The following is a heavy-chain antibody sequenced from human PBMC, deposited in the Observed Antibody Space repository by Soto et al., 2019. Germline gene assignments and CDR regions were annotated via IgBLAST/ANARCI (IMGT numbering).Heavy chain of an antibody. Sequence: PLETLSLTCTVSGGSISSSSYYWGWIRQPPGKGLEWIGSIYYSGSTYYNPSLKSRVTISVDTSKNQFSLKLSSVTAADTAVYYCARLIPRLLEWLSSSNWFDPWGQGTLVTVSS. V-gene: IGHV4-39*01. CDR1: GGSISSSSYY. CDR2: IYYSGST. J-gene: IGHJ5*02. D-gene: IGHD3-3*01. CDR3: ARLIPRLLEWLSSSNWFDP.